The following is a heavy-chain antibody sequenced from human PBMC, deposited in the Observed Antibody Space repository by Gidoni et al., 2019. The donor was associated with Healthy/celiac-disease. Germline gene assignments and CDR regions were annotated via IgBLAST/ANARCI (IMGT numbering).Heavy chain of an antibody. D-gene: IGHD4-17*01. CDR3: GSWDGDGFDY. J-gene: IGHJ4*02. CDR2: IRSKAYGGTT. CDR1: GFTFGDYA. Sequence: EVQLVESVGGLVQPGRSLRLSCTASGFTFGDYAMSWVRQAPGKGLEWVGFIRSKAYGGTTEYAASVKGRFTISRDDSKSIAYLQMNSLKTEDTAVYYCGSWDGDGFDYWGQGTLVTVSS. V-gene: IGHV3-49*04.